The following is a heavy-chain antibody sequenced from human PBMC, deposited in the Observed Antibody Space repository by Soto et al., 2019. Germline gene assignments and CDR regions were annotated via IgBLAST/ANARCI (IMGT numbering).Heavy chain of an antibody. J-gene: IGHJ6*02. CDR3: ARDLWGYCGADCYPLDV. V-gene: IGHV4-39*02. Sequence: SETLSLTCAVSGGSISSSSYYWGWIRQPPGKGLEWIGSIYYSGSTYYNPSLKSRVTISVDTSKNQFSLKLSSVTAADTAVYYCARDLWGYCGADCYPLDVWGQGTTVT. D-gene: IGHD2-21*02. CDR1: GGSISSSSYY. CDR2: IYYSGST.